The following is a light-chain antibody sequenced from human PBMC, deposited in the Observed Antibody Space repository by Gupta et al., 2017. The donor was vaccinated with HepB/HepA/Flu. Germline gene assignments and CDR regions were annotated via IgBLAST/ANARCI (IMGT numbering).Light chain of an antibody. CDR1: SSDVGGYNS. CDR3: SSFAGINILYV. V-gene: IGLV2-8*01. CDR2: EVS. Sequence: QSALTQPPSASGSPGQSVTISCPGTSSDVGGYNSVSWYQHHPGKAPKLIIFEVSKRPSGVPDRFSGSKSGNTASLTVAGLQAEDEADYYCSSFAGINILYVFGTGTRVTVL. J-gene: IGLJ1*01.